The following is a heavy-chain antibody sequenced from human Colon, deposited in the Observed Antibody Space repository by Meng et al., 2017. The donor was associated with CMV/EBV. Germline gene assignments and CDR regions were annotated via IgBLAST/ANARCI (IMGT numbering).Heavy chain of an antibody. CDR2: INHSGST. Sequence: SETLSLTCSVCGGSFSGYYWSWIRQPPGKGLEWIGEINHSGSTNHNPSLKSRVTISVDTSKNQFSLKLSSVTAADTAVYYCVRRELQPGRDYWGQGTLVTVSS. D-gene: IGHD1-7*01. CDR3: VRRELQPGRDY. V-gene: IGHV4-34*01. CDR1: GGSFSGYY. J-gene: IGHJ4*02.